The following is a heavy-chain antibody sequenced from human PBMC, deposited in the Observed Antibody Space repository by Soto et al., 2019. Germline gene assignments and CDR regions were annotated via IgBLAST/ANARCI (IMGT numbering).Heavy chain of an antibody. Sequence: GGSLRLSCAASGFTFSSYEMNWVRQAPGKGLEWVSYISSSGSTIYYAESVKGRFTISRDNAKNSLYLQMNSLRAEDTAVYYCARGDRATIFGVDNVVTPSTRPEYFQHWGQGTLVTVSS. J-gene: IGHJ1*01. CDR2: ISSSGSTI. CDR3: ARGDRATIFGVDNVVTPSTRPEYFQH. V-gene: IGHV3-48*03. D-gene: IGHD3-3*01. CDR1: GFTFSSYE.